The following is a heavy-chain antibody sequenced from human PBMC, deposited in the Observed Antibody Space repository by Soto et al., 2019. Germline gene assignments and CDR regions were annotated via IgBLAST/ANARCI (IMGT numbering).Heavy chain of an antibody. D-gene: IGHD3-22*01. J-gene: IGHJ4*02. CDR3: ATTERDYYDSSGPAVDY. CDR2: IYYSGST. CDR1: GGSISSGGYY. Sequence: QVQLQESGPGLVKPSQTLSLTCTVSGGSISSGGYYWSWIRQHPGKGLEWIGYIYYSGSTYYNPSLRGRVTISVDASKNQFSLKLSSVTAADTAVYYCATTERDYYDSSGPAVDYWGQGTLVTVSS. V-gene: IGHV4-31*03.